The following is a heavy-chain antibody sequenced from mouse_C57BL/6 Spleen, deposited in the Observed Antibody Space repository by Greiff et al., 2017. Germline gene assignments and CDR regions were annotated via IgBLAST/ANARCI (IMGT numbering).Heavy chain of an antibody. Sequence: VQRQQSGAALMKPGASVKLSCQATGYTFTGYWLEWVQQRPGHGLEWIGAILPGSGSTNYNAKFKGQAAYAADTSSITAYILHSGLTTVDSAVKYCARSNYDAIAYWGQGTLVTVSA. J-gene: IGHJ3*01. D-gene: IGHD2-1*01. CDR3: ARSNYDAIAY. CDR2: ILPGSGST. V-gene: IGHV1-9*01. CDR1: GYTFTGYW.